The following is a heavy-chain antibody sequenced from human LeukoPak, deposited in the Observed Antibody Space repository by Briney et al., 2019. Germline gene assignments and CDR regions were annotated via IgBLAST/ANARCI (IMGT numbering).Heavy chain of an antibody. D-gene: IGHD3-16*01. CDR3: ARDRAYSTFDY. J-gene: IGHJ4*02. V-gene: IGHV3-7*01. CDR2: IKEDGSVK. Sequence: GGSLRLSCAASGFTFRTSWMSGVRQAPGRGLEWGSNIKEDGSVKTYVDSVTGRFTISRDNAENSLYLQLNSLRAEDTAVYFCARDRAYSTFDYWGQGTLVTVSS. CDR1: GFTFRTSW.